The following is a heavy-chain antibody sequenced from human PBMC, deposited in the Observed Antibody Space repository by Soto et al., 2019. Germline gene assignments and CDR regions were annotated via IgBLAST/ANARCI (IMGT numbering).Heavy chain of an antibody. CDR3: AGDQIAAAGTSFDY. J-gene: IGHJ4*02. V-gene: IGHV1-18*01. CDR1: GYTFTSYG. CDR2: ISAYNGNT. Sequence: ASVKVSCKASGYTFTSYGISWVRQAPGQGLEWMGWISAYNGNTNYAQKLQGRVTMTTDTSTSTAYMELRSLRSDDTAVYYCAGDQIAAAGTSFDYWGQGTLVTVSS. D-gene: IGHD6-13*01.